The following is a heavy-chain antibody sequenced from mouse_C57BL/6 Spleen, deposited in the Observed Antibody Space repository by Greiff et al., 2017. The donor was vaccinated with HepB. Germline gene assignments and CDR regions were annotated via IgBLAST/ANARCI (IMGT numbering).Heavy chain of an antibody. D-gene: IGHD2-3*01. CDR2: IDPSDSYT. Sequence: QVQLQQSGAELVMPGASVKLSCKASGYTFTSYWMHWVKQRPGQGLEWIGEIDPSDSYTNYNQKFKGKSTLTVDKSSSTAYMQLSSLTSEDSAVYYCARSAYDYVDYWGQGTTLTVSS. V-gene: IGHV1-69*01. CDR1: GYTFTSYW. CDR3: ARSAYDYVDY. J-gene: IGHJ2*01.